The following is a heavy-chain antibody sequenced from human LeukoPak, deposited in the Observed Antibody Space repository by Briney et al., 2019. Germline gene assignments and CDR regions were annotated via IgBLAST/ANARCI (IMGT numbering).Heavy chain of an antibody. CDR2: IIPIFGTA. V-gene: IGHV1-69*05. CDR1: GGTFSSYA. J-gene: IGHJ4*02. Sequence: SVKVSCKASGGTFSSYATSWVRQAPGQGLEWMGGIIPIFGTANYAQKFQGRVTITTDESTSTAYMELSSLRSEDTAVYYCARWERHSSSLWYYFDYWGQGTPVTVSS. D-gene: IGHD6-6*01. CDR3: ARWERHSSSLWYYFDY.